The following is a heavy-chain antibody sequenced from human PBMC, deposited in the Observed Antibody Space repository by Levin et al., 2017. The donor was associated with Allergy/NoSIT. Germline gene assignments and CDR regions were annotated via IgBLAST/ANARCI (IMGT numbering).Heavy chain of an antibody. CDR3: ARADDYYSYGLDV. D-gene: IGHD3-16*01. CDR1: AASVRSGSHF. CDR2: IYYSGNT. V-gene: IGHV4-61*01. Sequence: SSETLSLTCTVSAASVRSGSHFWTWIRQPPGKGLEWIGYIYYSGNTNYNPSLKSRVTISVDMSKNEFSLKLRSVTAADTAVYYCARADDYYSYGLDVWGQGTTVTVSS. J-gene: IGHJ6*02.